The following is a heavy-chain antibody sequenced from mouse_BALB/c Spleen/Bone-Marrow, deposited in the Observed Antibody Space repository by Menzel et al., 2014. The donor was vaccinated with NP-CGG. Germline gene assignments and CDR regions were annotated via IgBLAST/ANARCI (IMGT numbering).Heavy chain of an antibody. J-gene: IGHJ2*01. CDR3: ARFSTVYYFDY. V-gene: IGHV1-82*01. Sequence: LVESGPELVKPGASVKISCKASGYAFSSSWMNWVKQRPGQGLEWIGRIYPGDGDTNYNGKFKGKATLTADKSSSTAYMQLSSLPSVDSAVYFCARFSTVYYFDYWGQGTTLTVSS. CDR1: GYAFSSSW. D-gene: IGHD4-1*02. CDR2: IYPGDGDT.